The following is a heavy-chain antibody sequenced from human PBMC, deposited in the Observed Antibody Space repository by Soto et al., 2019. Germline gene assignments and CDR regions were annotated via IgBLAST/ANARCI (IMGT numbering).Heavy chain of an antibody. J-gene: IGHJ5*02. CDR3: ARHEGGLKNWFDP. V-gene: IGHV5-10-1*01. CDR1: VYSFTVYW. Sequence: EVQLVQSGAEVKKPGEYLRISCKGSVYSFTVYWISWVRQMPGKGLEWMGRIDPSDSYTNYSPSFQGHVPISADKSIRAAYLQWSSLKASDTAMYYCARHEGGLKNWFDPWGQGNLVTVSS. D-gene: IGHD3-16*01. CDR2: IDPSDSYT.